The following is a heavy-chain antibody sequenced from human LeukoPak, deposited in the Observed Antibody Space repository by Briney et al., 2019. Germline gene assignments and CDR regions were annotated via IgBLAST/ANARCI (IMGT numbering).Heavy chain of an antibody. CDR3: AKEGPLAVANLFDY. CDR2: ITGGGANT. Sequence: GGSLRLSCAASGFNFDDYSMEWVRQTPGKGLEWVSLITGGGANTYYAASVKGRFTISRDNSKNSLYLQMNSLRTEDTALYFCAKEGPLAVANLFDYWGQGTLVTVSS. V-gene: IGHV3-43*02. J-gene: IGHJ4*02. D-gene: IGHD6-19*01. CDR1: GFNFDDYS.